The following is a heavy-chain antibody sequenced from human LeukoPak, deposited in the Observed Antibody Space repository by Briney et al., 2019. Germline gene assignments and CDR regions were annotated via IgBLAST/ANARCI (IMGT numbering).Heavy chain of an antibody. CDR1: GFTFSSYS. J-gene: IGHJ6*03. CDR3: ARVCRDGYNGYYYYYYYMDV. V-gene: IGHV3-48*04. Sequence: GGSLRLSCAGSGFTFSSYSMNWVRQAPGKGLEWVSYISDSSSIYYADSVKGRFTISRDNANNSLYLQMNSLRAEDTAVYYCARVCRDGYNGYYYYYYYMDVWGKGTTVTVSS. D-gene: IGHD5-24*01. CDR2: ISDSSSI.